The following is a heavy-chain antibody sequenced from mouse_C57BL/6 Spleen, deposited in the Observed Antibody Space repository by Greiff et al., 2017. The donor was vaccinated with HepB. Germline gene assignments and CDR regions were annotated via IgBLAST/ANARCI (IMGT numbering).Heavy chain of an antibody. CDR3: ARGYYDGYYDWYFDV. D-gene: IGHD2-3*01. CDR2: INPNNGGT. Sequence: EVQLQQSGPELVKPGASVKIPCKASGYTFTDYNMDWVKQSHGKSLEWIGDINPNNGGTIYNQKFKGKATLTVDKSSSTAYMELRSLTSEDTAVYYCARGYYDGYYDWYFDVWGTGTTVTVSS. J-gene: IGHJ1*03. V-gene: IGHV1-18*01. CDR1: GYTFTDYN.